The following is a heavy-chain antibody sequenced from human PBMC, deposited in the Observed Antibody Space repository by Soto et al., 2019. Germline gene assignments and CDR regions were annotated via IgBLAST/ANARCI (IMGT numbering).Heavy chain of an antibody. D-gene: IGHD2-15*01. Sequence: SETLYLTCTVSGGSISSGGYYWSWIRQHPGKGLEWIGYIYYSGSTYYNPSLKSRVTISVDTSKNQFSLKLSSVTAADTAVYYFAGSIVVVVAARPGGWFDPWGQGTLVTVSS. J-gene: IGHJ5*02. V-gene: IGHV4-31*03. CDR3: AGSIVVVVAARPGGWFDP. CDR1: GGSISSGGYY. CDR2: IYYSGST.